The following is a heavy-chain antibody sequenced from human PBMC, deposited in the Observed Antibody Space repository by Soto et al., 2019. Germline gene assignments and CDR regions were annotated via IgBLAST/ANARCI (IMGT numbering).Heavy chain of an antibody. CDR3: AKDRHGYCSSTSCLDTDMAPPWFDP. J-gene: IGHJ5*02. D-gene: IGHD2-2*03. CDR2: ISGSGGST. V-gene: IGHV3-23*01. Sequence: GGSLRLSCAASGFTFSSYAMSWVRQAPGKGLEWVSAISGSGGSTYYADSVKGRFTISRDNSKNTLYLQMNSLRAEDTAVYYCAKDRHGYCSSTSCLDTDMAPPWFDPWGQGTLVTVSS. CDR1: GFTFSSYA.